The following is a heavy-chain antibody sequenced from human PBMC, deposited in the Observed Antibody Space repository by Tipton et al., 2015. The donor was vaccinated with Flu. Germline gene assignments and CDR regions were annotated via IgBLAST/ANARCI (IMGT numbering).Heavy chain of an antibody. D-gene: IGHD5-18*01. V-gene: IGHV1-69*04. CDR2: IIPILGIA. CDR1: GGTFSSYA. CDR3: ARDLSQDTAMERFDY. Sequence: QVQLVQSGAEVKKPGSSVKVSCKASGGTFSSYAISWVRQAPGQGLEWMGRIIPILGIANYAQKFQGRVTITADKSTSTAYMELSSLRSEDTAVYYCARDLSQDTAMERFDYWGQGTLVTVSS. J-gene: IGHJ4*02.